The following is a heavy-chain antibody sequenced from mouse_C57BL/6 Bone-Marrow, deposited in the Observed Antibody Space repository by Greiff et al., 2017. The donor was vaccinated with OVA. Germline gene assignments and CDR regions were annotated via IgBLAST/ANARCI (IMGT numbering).Heavy chain of an antibody. CDR3: ARSDYDDFDY. D-gene: IGHD2-4*01. J-gene: IGHJ2*01. V-gene: IGHV5-17*01. Sequence: EVQLVESGGGLVKPGGSLKLSCAASGFTFSDYGMHWVRQAPEQGLEWVAYISSGSRTIYYADTVKGRFTISRDNAKNTLFLQMTSLRSEDTAMYYCARSDYDDFDYWGQGTTLTVSS. CDR2: ISSGSRTI. CDR1: GFTFSDYG.